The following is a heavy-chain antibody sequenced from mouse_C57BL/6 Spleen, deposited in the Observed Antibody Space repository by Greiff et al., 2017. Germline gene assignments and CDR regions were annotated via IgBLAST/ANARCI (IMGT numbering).Heavy chain of an antibody. D-gene: IGHD4-1*01. CDR1: GYTFTSYW. Sequence: QVQLQQPGAELVKPGASVKLSCKASGYTFTSYWMQWVKQRPGQGLEWIGEIDPSDSYTNSNQKFKGKATLTVDTSSSTAYMQLSSLTSEDSAVYYCARLLGRGAMDYWGQGTSVTVSS. V-gene: IGHV1-50*01. CDR3: ARLLGRGAMDY. CDR2: IDPSDSYT. J-gene: IGHJ4*01.